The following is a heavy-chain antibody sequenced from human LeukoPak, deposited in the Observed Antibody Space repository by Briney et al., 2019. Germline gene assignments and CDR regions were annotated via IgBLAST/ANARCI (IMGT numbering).Heavy chain of an antibody. D-gene: IGHD3-9*01. V-gene: IGHV1-18*04. CDR3: ARAKTGYFDSLSDFDY. J-gene: IGHJ4*02. CDR2: ISAYNGNT. CDR1: GYTFTSYG. Sequence: GASVKVSCKASGYTFTSYGISWVRQAPGQGLEWMGWISAYNGNTNYAQKLQGRVTMTTDTSTSTAYMELRSLRSDDTAVYYCARAKTGYFDSLSDFDYWGQGSLVTVST.